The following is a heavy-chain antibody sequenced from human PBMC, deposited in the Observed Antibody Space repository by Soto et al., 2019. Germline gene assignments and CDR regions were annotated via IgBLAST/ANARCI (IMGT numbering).Heavy chain of an antibody. CDR1: GFTFSSYL. CDR3: ARDGGIWSGSGRNAFDI. J-gene: IGHJ3*02. CDR2: IKQDGSEK. D-gene: IGHD3-3*01. Sequence: LXLSCAASGFTFSSYLMSWVRQAPWKGLEWVANIKQDGSEKYYVDSVKGRFTISRDNAKNSLYLQMNSLRAEDTAVYYCARDGGIWSGSGRNAFDIWGQGTMVTVSS. V-gene: IGHV3-7*03.